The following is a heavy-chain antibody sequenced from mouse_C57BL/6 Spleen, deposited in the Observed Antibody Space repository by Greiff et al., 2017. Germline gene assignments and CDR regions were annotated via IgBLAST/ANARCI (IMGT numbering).Heavy chain of an antibody. J-gene: IGHJ4*01. CDR3: ARGDYSYAMDY. CDR1: GYAFSSSW. CDR2: IYPGDGDT. V-gene: IGHV1-82*01. Sequence: QVQLQQSGPELVKPGASVTISCKASGYAFSSSWMHWVKQRPGKGLEWIGRIYPGDGDTNYNGKFKGKATLTADKSSSTAYMQLSSLTSEDSAVYFCARGDYSYAMDYWGQGTSVTVSS. D-gene: IGHD1-1*01.